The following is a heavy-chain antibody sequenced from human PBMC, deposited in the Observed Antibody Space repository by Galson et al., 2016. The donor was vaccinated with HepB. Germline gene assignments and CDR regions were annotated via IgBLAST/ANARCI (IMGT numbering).Heavy chain of an antibody. D-gene: IGHD5-18*01. J-gene: IGHJ4*02. Sequence: SLRLSCAASGFTFSIYAMHWVRQAPGKGLEYVSAISHNGDSTSYADSVEGRFTISRDNSRNTLYLQMSSLRPEDTAVYYCVKASSGYSYGHFDSWGQGTLVAVSS. CDR2: ISHNGDST. V-gene: IGHV3-64D*06. CDR3: VKASSGYSYGHFDS. CDR1: GFTFSIYA.